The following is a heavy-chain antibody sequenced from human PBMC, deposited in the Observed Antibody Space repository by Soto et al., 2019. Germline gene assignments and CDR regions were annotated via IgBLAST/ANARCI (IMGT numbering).Heavy chain of an antibody. Sequence: SHTLSLTCAISGDGVSSNSASWNWIRQCPSRGLECLGRTDYSSKWYNDYAVSVKSRITINPDTSKDQFSLQLNSMTPEDTAVYYCARDGGTDFWGKHNWCDPWGQGNMVTVPS. CDR3: ARDGGTDFWGKHNWCDP. CDR2: TDYSSKWYN. J-gene: IGHJ5*02. D-gene: IGHD3-3*01. V-gene: IGHV6-1*01. CDR1: GDGVSSNSAS.